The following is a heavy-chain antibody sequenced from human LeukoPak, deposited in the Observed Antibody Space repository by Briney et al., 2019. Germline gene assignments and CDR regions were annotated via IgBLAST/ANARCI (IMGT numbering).Heavy chain of an antibody. V-gene: IGHV3-66*01. CDR2: IYSGGST. CDR3: ARDGGSGWYDY. D-gene: IGHD6-19*01. Sequence: GGSLRLSCAASGFTVSSNDMTWVRQAPGRGLEWVSLIYSGGSTLYADSVKGRFSISRDNSRDTLYLQMSSLRAGDTAVYYCARDGGSGWYDYWGQGTLVTVPS. J-gene: IGHJ4*02. CDR1: GFTVSSND.